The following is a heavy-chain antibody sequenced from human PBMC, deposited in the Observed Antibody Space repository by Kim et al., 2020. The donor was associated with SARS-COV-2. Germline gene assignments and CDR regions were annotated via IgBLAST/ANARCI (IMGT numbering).Heavy chain of an antibody. CDR3: ASLLSGWTPLGIY. CDR1: GGSISSSSYY. V-gene: IGHV4-39*01. CDR2: IYYSGST. J-gene: IGHJ4*02. Sequence: SETLSLTCTVSGGSISSSSYYWGWIRQPPGKGLEWIGSIYYSGSTYYNPSLKSRVTISVDTSKNQFSLKLSSVTAADTAVYYCASLLSGWTPLGIYWGQGTLVSVPS. D-gene: IGHD6-19*01.